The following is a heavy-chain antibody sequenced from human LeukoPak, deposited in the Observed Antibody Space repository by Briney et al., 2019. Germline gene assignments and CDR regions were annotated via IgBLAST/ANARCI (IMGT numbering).Heavy chain of an antibody. V-gene: IGHV3-48*03. CDR2: ISYSGSTT. CDR1: GFTFSSCE. Sequence: GGSLRLSCAASGFTFSSCEMNWVRQAPGKGLEWVSYISYSGSTTSYADSVKGRFTISRDNAKNSLYLQMNSLRAEDTAVYYCARAGPPAFDPWGQGTLVTVSS. J-gene: IGHJ5*02. CDR3: ARAGPPAFDP.